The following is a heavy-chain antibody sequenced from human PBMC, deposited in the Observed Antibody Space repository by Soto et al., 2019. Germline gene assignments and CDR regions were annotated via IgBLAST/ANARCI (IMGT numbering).Heavy chain of an antibody. D-gene: IGHD2-15*01. CDR3: ARDQGASTETPIYYYYYMDV. Sequence: PGGSLRLSCAASGFTFSSYWMHWVRQAPGKGLVWVSRIDSDGSSTSYADSVKGRFTISRDNAKNTLYLQMNSLRAEDTAVYYRARDQGASTETPIYYYYYMDVGGKGTTVTVS. V-gene: IGHV3-74*01. CDR1: GFTFSSYW. J-gene: IGHJ6*03. CDR2: IDSDGSST.